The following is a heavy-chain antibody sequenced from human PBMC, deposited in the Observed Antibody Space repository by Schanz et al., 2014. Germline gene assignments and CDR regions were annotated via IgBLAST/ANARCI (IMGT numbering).Heavy chain of an antibody. CDR1: GFSFNNYG. CDR3: TKWANEGGGGYCHFDL. V-gene: IGHV3-33*08. CDR2: IYYDGGLR. D-gene: IGHD2-21*01. Sequence: QVQLVESGGSVVQPGRSLRLSCAASGFSFNNYGLNWVRQAPGKGLEWVAVIYYDGGLRFFTDSVRGRVTISRDNSNNMVYLQMNSLRAEDTAIYYCTKWANEGGGGYCHFDLWGQGTLITVSS. J-gene: IGHJ4*02.